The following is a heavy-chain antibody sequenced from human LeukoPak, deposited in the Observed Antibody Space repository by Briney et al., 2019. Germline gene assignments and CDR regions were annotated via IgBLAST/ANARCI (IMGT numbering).Heavy chain of an antibody. CDR1: GFTFDDYA. D-gene: IGHD2-2*01. J-gene: IGHJ3*02. CDR2: ISWNSGSI. Sequence: GRSLRLSCAASGFTFDDYAMHWVRQAPGKGLEWVSGISWNSGSIGYADSVKGRFTISRDNAKNSLYLQMNGLRAEDMALYYCAKDMFSRGDIVVVPAATAFDIWGQGTMVTVSS. V-gene: IGHV3-9*03. CDR3: AKDMFSRGDIVVVPAATAFDI.